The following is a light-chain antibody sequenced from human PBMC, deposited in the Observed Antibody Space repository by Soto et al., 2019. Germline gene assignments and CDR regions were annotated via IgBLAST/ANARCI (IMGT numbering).Light chain of an antibody. CDR3: SSYTSSSTQV. V-gene: IGLV2-14*01. Sequence: QSALTQPASVSGSPGQSITISCTGTSSDVGGYNYVSWYQQHPDKAPKLMIYEVSNRPSGVSNRFSGSKSGNTASLTISGLQAEDEADYYCSSYTSSSTQVFGTGIKVTVL. J-gene: IGLJ1*01. CDR2: EVS. CDR1: SSDVGGYNY.